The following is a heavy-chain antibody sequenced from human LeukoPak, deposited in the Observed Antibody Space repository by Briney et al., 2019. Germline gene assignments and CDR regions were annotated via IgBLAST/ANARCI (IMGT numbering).Heavy chain of an antibody. D-gene: IGHD6-13*01. J-gene: IGHJ5*02. CDR3: ARGVWVAAAGNWFDP. V-gene: IGHV5-10-1*01. Sequence: GEFLKISCKGSGYSFTSYWISWVRQMPGKGLEWMGRIDPSDSYTNYSPSFQGHVTISADKSISTAYLQWSSLKASDTAMYYCARGVWVAAAGNWFDPWGQGTLVTVSS. CDR2: IDPSDSYT. CDR1: GYSFTSYW.